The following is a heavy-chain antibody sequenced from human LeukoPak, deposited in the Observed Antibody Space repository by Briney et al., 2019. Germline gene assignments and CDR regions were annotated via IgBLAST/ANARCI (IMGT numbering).Heavy chain of an antibody. Sequence: GRSLRLSCAASGFTFSSYAMHWVRQAPGKGLEWVAVISYDGSNKYYADSVKGRFTISRDNSKNTLYLQMNSLRAEDTAVYYCASGDFGVTMIVLDYWGQGTLVTVS. V-gene: IGHV3-30-3*01. CDR2: ISYDGSNK. J-gene: IGHJ4*02. CDR3: ASGDFGVTMIVLDY. D-gene: IGHD3-22*01. CDR1: GFTFSSYA.